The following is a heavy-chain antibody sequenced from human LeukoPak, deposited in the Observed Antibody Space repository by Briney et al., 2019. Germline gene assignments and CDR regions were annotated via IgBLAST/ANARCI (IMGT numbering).Heavy chain of an antibody. V-gene: IGHV3-15*01. D-gene: IGHD4-11*01. Sequence: GGSLRLSCAASGFTVSNAWMTWVRQAPGKGLEWVGRIKRKTDNGATAYAAPVKGRFTISRDDSKNTVYLQMSSLKTEDTAVYYCARLGPEDYWGQGTLVTVSS. J-gene: IGHJ4*02. CDR3: ARLGPEDY. CDR2: IKRKTDNGAT. CDR1: GFTVSNAW.